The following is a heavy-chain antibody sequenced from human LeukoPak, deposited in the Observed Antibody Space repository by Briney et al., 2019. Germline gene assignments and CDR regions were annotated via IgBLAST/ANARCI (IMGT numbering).Heavy chain of an antibody. V-gene: IGHV3-74*01. CDR3: ARDSYSSGWLNWFDP. Sequence: PGGSLRLSCAASGFTFSSYWMHWVRQAPGKGLVWVSRINSDGSSTSYADSVKGRFTISRDNAKNTLYLQMNSLRAEDTAVYYCARDSYSSGWLNWFDPWSQGTLVTVSS. CDR2: INSDGSST. D-gene: IGHD6-19*01. J-gene: IGHJ5*02. CDR1: GFTFSSYW.